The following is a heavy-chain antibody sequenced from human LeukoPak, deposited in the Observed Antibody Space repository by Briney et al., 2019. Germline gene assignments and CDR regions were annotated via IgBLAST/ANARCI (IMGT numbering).Heavy chain of an antibody. CDR1: GGSISSRSYY. Sequence: KTSETLSLTCTVSGGSISSRSYYWGWIRRPPGKGLEWIGSIFDRGSTYYNPSLKSRVTISVDTSKNQFSLNLSSVTAADTAVYYCARDLGGQTGTTGYFDYWGQGTLVTVSS. CDR2: IFDRGST. CDR3: ARDLGGQTGTTGYFDY. V-gene: IGHV4-39*02. J-gene: IGHJ4*02. D-gene: IGHD1-7*01.